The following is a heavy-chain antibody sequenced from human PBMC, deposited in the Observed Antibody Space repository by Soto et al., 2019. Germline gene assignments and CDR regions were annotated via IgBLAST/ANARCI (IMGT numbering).Heavy chain of an antibody. V-gene: IGHV4-34*01. D-gene: IGHD2-15*01. CDR2: INHSGST. CDR3: ARGRRLVVVAAARVGSFDY. CDR1: GGSFSGYY. Sequence: SETLSLTCAVYGGSFSGYYWSRIRQPPGKGPEWIGEINHSGSTNYNPSLKSRVTISVDTSKNQFSLKLSSVTAADRAVYYCARGRRLVVVAAARVGSFDYWGQGTLVSVSS. J-gene: IGHJ4*02.